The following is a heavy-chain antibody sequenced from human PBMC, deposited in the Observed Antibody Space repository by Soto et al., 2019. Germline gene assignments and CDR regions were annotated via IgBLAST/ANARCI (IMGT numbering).Heavy chain of an antibody. J-gene: IGHJ4*02. CDR3: ARDLYSSSARYFDY. Sequence: EVQLVESGGVLVKPGGSLRLSCAASGFTFSSYRMNWVREAPGKGLEWVSSISSSSSYIYYADSVKGRFTISRDNAKNSLYLQMNSLRAEDTAVYYCARDLYSSSARYFDYWGQGTLVTVSS. V-gene: IGHV3-21*01. CDR2: ISSSSSYI. CDR1: GFTFSSYR. D-gene: IGHD6-6*01.